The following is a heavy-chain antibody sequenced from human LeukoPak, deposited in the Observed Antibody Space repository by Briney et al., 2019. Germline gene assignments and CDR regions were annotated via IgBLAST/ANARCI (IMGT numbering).Heavy chain of an antibody. D-gene: IGHD4-17*01. J-gene: IGHJ3*02. CDR2: ISSSSSYI. CDR1: GFTSSSYS. Sequence: GGSLRLSCAASGFTSSSYSMNWVRQAPGKGLEWVSSISSSSSYIYYADSVKGRFTISRDNAKNSVYLQMNSLRAEDTAVYYCARDGHGDYGNDAFDIWGQGTMVTVSS. V-gene: IGHV3-21*01. CDR3: ARDGHGDYGNDAFDI.